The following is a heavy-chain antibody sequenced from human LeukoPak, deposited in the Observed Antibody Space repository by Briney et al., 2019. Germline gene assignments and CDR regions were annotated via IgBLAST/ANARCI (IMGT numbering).Heavy chain of an antibody. V-gene: IGHV4-34*01. CDR3: AKAPYLSTGS. CDR1: GGSFRDYY. D-gene: IGHD3-22*01. CDR2: IKHSGST. J-gene: IGHJ3*01. Sequence: KPSETLSLTCAVYGGSFRDYYWSWIRQPPGKGLEWIGEIKHSGSTNYNPSLKSRVTISLDTSKNQISLKLTSVTAADTAVYYCAKAPYLSTGSWGQGILVAVSS.